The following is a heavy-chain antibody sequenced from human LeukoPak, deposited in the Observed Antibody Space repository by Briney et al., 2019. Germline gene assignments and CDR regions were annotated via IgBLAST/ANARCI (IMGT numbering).Heavy chain of an antibody. V-gene: IGHV1-2*04. D-gene: IGHD4-17*01. CDR2: INPNSGGT. CDR1: GYTFTGYY. J-gene: IGHJ4*02. CDR3: ARGQDYGDYEGCFDY. Sequence: ASVKVSCKASGYTFTGYYMHWVRQAPGQGLESMGWINPNSGGTNYAQKFQGWVTMTRDTSISTAYMELSRLRSDDTAVYYCARGQDYGDYEGCFDYWGQGTPVTVSS.